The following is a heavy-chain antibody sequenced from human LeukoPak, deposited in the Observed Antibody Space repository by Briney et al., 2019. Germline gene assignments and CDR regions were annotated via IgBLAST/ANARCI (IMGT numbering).Heavy chain of an antibody. CDR2: IYTSGST. D-gene: IGHD3-10*01. J-gene: IGHJ3*02. CDR1: GGSISSGSYY. V-gene: IGHV4-61*02. Sequence: SETLPLTCTVSGGSISSGSYYWSWIRQPAGKGLEWIGRIYTSGSTNYNPSLKSRVTISVDTSKNQFSLNLSSVTAADTAVYYCARGAYGSGSGNGFNIWGQGTTVTVSS. CDR3: ARGAYGSGSGNGFNI.